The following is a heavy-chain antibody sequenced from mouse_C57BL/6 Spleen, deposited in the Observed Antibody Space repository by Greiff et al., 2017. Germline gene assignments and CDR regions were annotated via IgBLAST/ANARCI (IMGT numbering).Heavy chain of an antibody. CDR3: AASLLRYHYFDK. V-gene: IGHV1-69*01. J-gene: IGHJ2*01. CDR1: GYTFTSYW. D-gene: IGHD1-1*01. Sequence: QVQLQQPGAELVMPGASVKLSCKASGYTFTSYWMHWVKQRPGQGLEWIGEIDPSDSYTNYNQKFKGKSTLPVDKSSSTAYMQLSSLTSEDSAVYYCAASLLRYHYFDKWGEGSTRTVSS. CDR2: IDPSDSYT.